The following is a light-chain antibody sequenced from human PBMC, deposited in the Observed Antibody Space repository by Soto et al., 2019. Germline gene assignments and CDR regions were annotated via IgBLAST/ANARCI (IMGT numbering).Light chain of an antibody. CDR1: QSISRQ. CDR2: QAS. Sequence: DIQMTQSPSTLSASVGDRVSITCRASQSISRQLAWYQQKPGKAPNLLIYQASNLETGVPSRFTGSGSGTEFTLTISSLQPDDLATYYCLQYKSYWKFGQGAKVEVK. J-gene: IGKJ1*01. CDR3: LQYKSYWK. V-gene: IGKV1-5*03.